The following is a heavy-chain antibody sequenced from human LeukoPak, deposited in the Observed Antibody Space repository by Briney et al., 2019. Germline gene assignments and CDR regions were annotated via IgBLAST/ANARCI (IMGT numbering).Heavy chain of an antibody. D-gene: IGHD3-9*01. V-gene: IGHV3-21*01. CDR3: ATGLRYFDSGAFDI. J-gene: IGHJ3*02. Sequence: GGSLRLSCAASGFTFSSYSMNWVRQAPGKGMEWVSSISSSSSYIYYADSVKGRFTISRDNAKNSLYLQMNSLRAEDTAVYYCATGLRYFDSGAFDIWGQGTMVTVSS. CDR2: ISSSSSYI. CDR1: GFTFSSYS.